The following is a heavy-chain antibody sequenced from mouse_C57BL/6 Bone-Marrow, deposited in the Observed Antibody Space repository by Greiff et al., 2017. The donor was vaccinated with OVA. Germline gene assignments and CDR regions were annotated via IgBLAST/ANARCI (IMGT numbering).Heavy chain of an antibody. V-gene: IGHV14-3*01. J-gene: IGHJ1*03. CDR1: GFNIKNTY. CDR2: IDPANGNT. CDR3: ALYYCCSSQYWYFDV. Sequence: VQLKQSVAELVRPGASVKLSCTASGFNIKNTYMHWVKQRPEQGLEWIGRIDPANGNTKYAPKFKGKATITADTSSTTAYLQLISLTSEDPAIFSFALYYCCSSQYWYFDVWGTGTTVTVSS. D-gene: IGHD1-1*01.